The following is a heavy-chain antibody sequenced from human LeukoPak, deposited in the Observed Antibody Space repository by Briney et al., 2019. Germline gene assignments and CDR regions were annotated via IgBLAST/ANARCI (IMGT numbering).Heavy chain of an antibody. D-gene: IGHD2-15*01. V-gene: IGHV1-18*01. Sequence: GASVKVSCKASGYTFTSYGISWVRQAPGQGLEWMGWISAYNGNTNYAQKFQGRVTMTRDTSTSTVYMELSSLRSEDTAVYYCARASRYCSGGSCYSRLHWFDPWGQGTLVTVSS. CDR3: ARASRYCSGGSCYSRLHWFDP. CDR1: GYTFTSYG. J-gene: IGHJ5*02. CDR2: ISAYNGNT.